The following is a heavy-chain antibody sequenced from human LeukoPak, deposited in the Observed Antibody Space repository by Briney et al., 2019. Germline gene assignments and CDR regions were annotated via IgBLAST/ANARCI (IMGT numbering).Heavy chain of an antibody. J-gene: IGHJ5*02. CDR3: ARAPRADDNWFDP. V-gene: IGHV3-48*01. D-gene: IGHD5-24*01. CDR2: IGYRSSPI. CDR1: GSTLSSYS. Sequence: GGSLRLSCTASGSTLSSYSMNWVRQAPGKGLEWVSYIGYRSSPIHYADSVKGRFTISRDNAKNSLYLQMNSLRAEDTALYYCARAPRADDNWFDPWGQGTLVTVSS.